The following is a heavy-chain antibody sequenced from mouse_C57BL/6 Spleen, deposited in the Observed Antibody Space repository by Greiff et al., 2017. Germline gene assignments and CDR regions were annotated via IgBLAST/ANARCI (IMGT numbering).Heavy chain of an antibody. Sequence: QVQLQQPGAELVKPGASVKLSCKASGYTFTSYWMHWVKQRPGQGLEWIGMIHPNSGSTNYNEKFKSKATLTEDKSSSTAYMQLSSLTSEDSAVYYCARSRRQHPKDYWGQGTTLTVSS. J-gene: IGHJ2*01. CDR1: GYTFTSYW. CDR2: IHPNSGST. CDR3: ARSRRQHPKDY. V-gene: IGHV1-64*01. D-gene: IGHD3-2*01.